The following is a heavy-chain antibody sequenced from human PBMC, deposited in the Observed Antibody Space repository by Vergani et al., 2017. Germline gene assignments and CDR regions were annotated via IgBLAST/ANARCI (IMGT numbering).Heavy chain of an antibody. CDR2: IIPIFGTA. CDR3: ASITLGYCSSTSCYTRGGGFDYMDV. D-gene: IGHD2-2*02. V-gene: IGHV1-69*01. J-gene: IGHJ6*03. CDR1: GGTFSSYA. Sequence: QVQLVQSGAEVKKPGSSVKVSCKASGGTFSSYAISWVRQAPGQGLEWMGGIIPIFGTANYAQKFQGRVTITADESMSTAYMELSSLRSEDTAVYYCASITLGYCSSTSCYTRGGGFDYMDVWGKGTTVTVSS.